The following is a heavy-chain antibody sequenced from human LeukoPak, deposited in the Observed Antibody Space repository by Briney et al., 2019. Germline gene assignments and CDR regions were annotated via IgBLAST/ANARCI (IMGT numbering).Heavy chain of an antibody. V-gene: IGHV1-8*03. CDR2: VTPTTGNT. CDR3: ARGETQCMDY. CDR1: GGTFSSYA. J-gene: IGHJ4*02. Sequence: ASVKVSCKASGGTFSSYAINWVRQAPGQGLEWMGWVTPTTGNTGYAQKFQGRVTITRDTSIGTTYLELSSLRSEDTAMYYCARGETQCMDYWGQGTLVTVSS. D-gene: IGHD2-8*01.